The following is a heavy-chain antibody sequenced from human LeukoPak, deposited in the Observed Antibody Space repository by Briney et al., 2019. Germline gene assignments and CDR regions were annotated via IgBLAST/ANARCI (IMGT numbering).Heavy chain of an antibody. D-gene: IGHD3-3*01. CDR2: ISWDSGSI. Sequence: PGGSLRLSCAASGFTFDGYAMHWVRQAPGKGLEWVSGISWDSGSIGYADSVKGRFTISRDNAKNSLYLQMSSLRAEDTALYYCAKDAYFLSGYYNYWGQGTLVTVSS. V-gene: IGHV3-9*01. CDR1: GFTFDGYA. J-gene: IGHJ4*02. CDR3: AKDAYFLSGYYNY.